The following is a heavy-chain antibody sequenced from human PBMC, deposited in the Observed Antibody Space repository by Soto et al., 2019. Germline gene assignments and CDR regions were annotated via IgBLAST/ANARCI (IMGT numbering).Heavy chain of an antibody. CDR3: ARGGIQLSYAFDY. CDR2: IYTSGST. J-gene: IGHJ4*02. CDR1: GTSVSDYY. Sequence: SETLSLTCSVSGTSVSDYYWSWIRQPAGKGLEHIGRIYTSGSTSYNPSLKSRVTMSMDASQTQIYLNLTSVTAADTAVYYCARGGIQLSYAFDYWGQGILVTVS. D-gene: IGHD5-18*01. V-gene: IGHV4-4*07.